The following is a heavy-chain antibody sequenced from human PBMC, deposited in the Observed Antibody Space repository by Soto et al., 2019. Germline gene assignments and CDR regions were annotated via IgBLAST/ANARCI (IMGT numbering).Heavy chain of an antibody. CDR1: RGFFTYSDNY. V-gene: IGHV4-34*01. D-gene: IGHD6-13*01. CDR3: ARTTIAAAGYSYYYGMNL. CDR2: INRSGGT. J-gene: IGHJ6*02. Sequence: SETLSLTCAVYRGFFTYSDNYLTWIRQPPGKGLEWIGEINRSGGTNYNPSLRSRVTISVDASKTQFSLQLSSVTAADTAVYYCARTTIAAAGYSYYYGMNLWGQGTTVTVSS.